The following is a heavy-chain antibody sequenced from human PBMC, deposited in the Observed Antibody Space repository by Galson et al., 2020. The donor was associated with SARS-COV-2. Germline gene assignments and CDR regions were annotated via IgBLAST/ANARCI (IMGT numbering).Heavy chain of an antibody. Sequence: SGPTLVNPTQTLTLHCTFSVFSLSPVGICVSWIRQPPGKALEWLALIDWDDDNYYSTSLKTRLTISKDTSKNQVVLTMTNMDPVDTATYYGARTSLLGFGHGYGMDVWGQVTTVTVS. J-gene: IGHJ6*02. V-gene: IGHV2-70*01. D-gene: IGHD3-10*01. CDR3: ARTSLLGFGHGYGMDV. CDR2: IDWDDDN. CDR1: VFSLSPVGIC.